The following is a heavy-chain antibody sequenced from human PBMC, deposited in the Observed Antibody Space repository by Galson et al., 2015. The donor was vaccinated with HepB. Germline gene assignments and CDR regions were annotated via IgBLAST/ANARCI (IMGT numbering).Heavy chain of an antibody. CDR1: GGSISSSSYY. J-gene: IGHJ4*02. V-gene: IGHV4-39*01. CDR3: ARQGGAVVPALPNY. CDR2: IYYSGST. D-gene: IGHD2-2*01. Sequence: SETLSLTCTVSGGSISSSSYYWGWIRQPPGKGLEWIGSIYYSGSTYYNPSLKSRVTISVDTSKNQFSLKLSSVTAADTAVYYCARQGGAVVPALPNYWGQGTLVTVSS.